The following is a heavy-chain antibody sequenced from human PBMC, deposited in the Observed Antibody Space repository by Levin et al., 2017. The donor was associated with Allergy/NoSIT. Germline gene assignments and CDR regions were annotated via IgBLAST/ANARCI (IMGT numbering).Heavy chain of an antibody. V-gene: IGHV4-59*01. CDR1: GGSISSYY. CDR3: ARGNPYSSGYYYEDYYYYGMDG. CDR2: IYYSGST. J-gene: IGHJ6*02. Sequence: PSETLSLTCTVSGGSISSYYWSWIRQPPGKGLEWIGYIYYSGSTNYNPSLKSRVTISVDTSKNQFSLKLSSVTAADTAVYYCARGNPYSSGYYYEDYYYYGMDGWGQGTTVTVSS. D-gene: IGHD3-22*01.